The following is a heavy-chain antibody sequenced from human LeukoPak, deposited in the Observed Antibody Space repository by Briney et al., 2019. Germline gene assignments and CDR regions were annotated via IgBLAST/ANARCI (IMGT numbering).Heavy chain of an antibody. CDR3: ANRMDTAMVRGYRGADY. Sequence: PSETLSLTCTVSGGSISSNNYYWDWIRQPPGKGLEWIGSIYYSGSTYYNPSLKSRVTISVDTSKNQFSLKLSSGTAADTAVYYCANRMDTAMVRGYRGADYWGQGTLVTVSS. CDR2: IYYSGST. J-gene: IGHJ4*02. V-gene: IGHV4-39*01. D-gene: IGHD5-18*01. CDR1: GGSISSNNYY.